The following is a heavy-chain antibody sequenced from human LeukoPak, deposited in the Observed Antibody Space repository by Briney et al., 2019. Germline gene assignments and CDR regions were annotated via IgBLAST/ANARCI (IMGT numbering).Heavy chain of an antibody. V-gene: IGHV5-51*01. D-gene: IGHD3-22*01. CDR2: IYPGDSDT. Sequence: GESLKISCKGSGYSSTSYWIGWVRQMPGKGLEWMGIIYPGDSDTRYSPSFQGQVTISADKSISTAYLQWSSLKASDTAMYYCARRDYYDSSDNPRPMTAFDIWGQGTMVTVSS. J-gene: IGHJ3*02. CDR3: ARRDYYDSSDNPRPMTAFDI. CDR1: GYSSTSYW.